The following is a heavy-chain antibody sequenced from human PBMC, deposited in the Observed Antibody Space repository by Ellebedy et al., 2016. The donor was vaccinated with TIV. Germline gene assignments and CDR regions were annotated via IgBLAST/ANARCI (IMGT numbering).Heavy chain of an antibody. V-gene: IGHV1-18*01. J-gene: IGHJ4*02. CDR1: GYTFTSYG. Sequence: ASVKVSCKASGYTFTSYGISWLRQAPGQGLEWMGWISAYTGNTDYAQKFQGRVTVTADTSPSTAYMELRRLGSDDTAVYYCARDMVQGMVARYLWFDYWGQGTLVTVSS. D-gene: IGHD5-12*01. CDR2: ISAYTGNT. CDR3: ARDMVQGMVARYLWFDY.